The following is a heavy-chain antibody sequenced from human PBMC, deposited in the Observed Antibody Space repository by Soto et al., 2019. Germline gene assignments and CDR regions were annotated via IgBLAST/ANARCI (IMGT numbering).Heavy chain of an antibody. CDR2: INPSGGST. D-gene: IGHD2-2*01. CDR1: GYTFTSYY. V-gene: IGHV1-46*01. Sequence: ASVKVSCKASGYTFTSYYMHWVRQAPGQGLEWMGIINPSGGSTSYAQKFQGRVTMTRDTSTSTVYMELSSLRSEDTAVHYCARSEVVVVPAAISPDYWGQGTLVTVSS. J-gene: IGHJ4*02. CDR3: ARSEVVVVPAAISPDY.